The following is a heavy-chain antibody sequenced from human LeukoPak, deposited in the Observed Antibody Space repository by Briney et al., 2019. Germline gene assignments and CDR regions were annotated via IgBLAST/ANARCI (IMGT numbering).Heavy chain of an antibody. J-gene: IGHJ5*02. V-gene: IGHV5-51*01. D-gene: IGHD2-2*01. CDR1: GFTFTTSW. Sequence: GESLKISCQGSGFTFTTSWIGWVRQLPGKGLEWMGNIYPGDSDTRYSPSFQGQVTISADKSISTAYLQWSSLKASDTAMYYCARHYCSSTSCYDNWFDPWGQGTLVTVSS. CDR2: IYPGDSDT. CDR3: ARHYCSSTSCYDNWFDP.